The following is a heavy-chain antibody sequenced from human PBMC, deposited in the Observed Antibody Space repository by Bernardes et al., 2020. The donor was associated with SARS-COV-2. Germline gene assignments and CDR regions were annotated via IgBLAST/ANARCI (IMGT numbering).Heavy chain of an antibody. Sequence: GGSLRLSCTASGFTFSIQWMSWVRQAPGKGPELVANIKEDGSATNYVDSVTGRFTISRDNAKNSLYLQMNSLRVEDTAVYYCARADAWGQGTLVTVSS. J-gene: IGHJ5*02. CDR2: IKEDGSAT. V-gene: IGHV3-7*04. CDR1: GFTFSIQW. CDR3: ARADA.